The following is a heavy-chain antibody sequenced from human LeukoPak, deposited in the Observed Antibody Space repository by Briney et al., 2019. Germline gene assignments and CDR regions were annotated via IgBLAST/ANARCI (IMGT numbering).Heavy chain of an antibody. V-gene: IGHV3-53*01. Sequence: GGSLRLSCAASGFTVSSNCMSWVRQAPGKGLEWVSVIYSGGSTYYADSVKGRFTISRDNSKNTLYLQMNSLRAEDTAVYYCARDYYDSSGYYGDAFDIWGQGTMVTVSS. D-gene: IGHD3-22*01. CDR2: IYSGGST. J-gene: IGHJ3*02. CDR3: ARDYYDSSGYYGDAFDI. CDR1: GFTVSSNC.